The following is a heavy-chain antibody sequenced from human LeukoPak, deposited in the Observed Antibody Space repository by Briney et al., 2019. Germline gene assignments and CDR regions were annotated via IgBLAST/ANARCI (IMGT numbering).Heavy chain of an antibody. D-gene: IGHD3-3*01. CDR3: ARGRGNTIPWT. J-gene: IGHJ5*02. Sequence: SETLSLTCTVSGGSVNSYYWNWIRQPPGKGLEWIGYIYSGTTKYNPSLKSRVTISVDTSKNQFSLKLSSVTAADTAMYYCARGRGNTIPWTWGQGILVTVSS. CDR1: GGSVNSYY. CDR2: IYSGTT. V-gene: IGHV4-59*02.